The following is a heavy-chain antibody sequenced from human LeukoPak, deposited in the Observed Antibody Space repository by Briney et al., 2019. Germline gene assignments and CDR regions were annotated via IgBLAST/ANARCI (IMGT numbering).Heavy chain of an antibody. CDR3: ARALGLEWLMYYFDY. CDR2: IKQDGSEK. CDR1: GFTFSSYW. D-gene: IGHD3-3*01. J-gene: IGHJ4*02. V-gene: IGHV3-7*01. Sequence: GGSLRLSCAASGFTFSSYWMSWVRQAPGKGLEWVANIKQDGSEKYYVDSVKGRFTISRDNAKNSLYLQMNSLRAEDTAVYYCARALGLEWLMYYFDYWGQGTLVTVSS.